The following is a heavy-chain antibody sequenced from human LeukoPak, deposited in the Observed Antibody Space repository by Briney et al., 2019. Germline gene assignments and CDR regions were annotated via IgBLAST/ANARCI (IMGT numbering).Heavy chain of an antibody. D-gene: IGHD3-16*01. CDR3: ARDNYDYVWGTQRVDF. V-gene: IGHV1-18*01. Sequence: ASVKVSCKASGFTFTKYGIKWARQAPGQGLEWMGLIRPYNGNTNYAQKLQGRVTMTTDTSTSTAYMEVRSLKFDDTAVYYCARDNYDYVWGTQRVDFWGQGTLVTVSS. CDR2: IRPYNGNT. CDR1: GFTFTKYG. J-gene: IGHJ4*02.